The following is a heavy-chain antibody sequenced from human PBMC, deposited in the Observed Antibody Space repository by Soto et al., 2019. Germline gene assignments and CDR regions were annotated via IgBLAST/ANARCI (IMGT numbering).Heavy chain of an antibody. D-gene: IGHD5-12*01. CDR1: GFTFSSYG. Sequence: GGSLRLSCAASGFTFSSYGMHWVRQAPGKGLEWVAVISNDGSNKYYADSVKGRFTISRDNSKNTLYLQMNSLRAEDTAVYYCATYGYSGYEAAIEYYFDYWGQGTLVTVSS. CDR2: ISNDGSNK. CDR3: ATYGYSGYEAAIEYYFDY. J-gene: IGHJ4*02. V-gene: IGHV3-30*03.